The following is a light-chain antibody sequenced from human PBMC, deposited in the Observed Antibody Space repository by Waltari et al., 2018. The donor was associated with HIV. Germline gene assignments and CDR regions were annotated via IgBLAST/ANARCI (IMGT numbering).Light chain of an antibody. CDR1: QSVSSY. CDR3: QQRSDWLDT. CDR2: DAS. Sequence: EIVLTQSPATLSLSPGERATLSCRASQSVSSYSAWYQQKPGQAPRFLIYDASNRASGIPARFSGSGSGTDFTLTISSLEPEDFAVYYCQQRSDWLDTFGQGTKVEIK. J-gene: IGKJ2*01. V-gene: IGKV3-11*01.